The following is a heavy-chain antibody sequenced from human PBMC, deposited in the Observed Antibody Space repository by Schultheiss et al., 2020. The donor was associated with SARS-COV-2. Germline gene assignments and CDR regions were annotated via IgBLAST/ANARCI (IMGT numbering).Heavy chain of an antibody. D-gene: IGHD3-16*01. CDR2: IWYDGSNK. CDR3: AKDGGWGEYYYYYYGMDV. J-gene: IGHJ6*02. V-gene: IGHV3-30*02. CDR1: GFTISSHG. Sequence: GGSLRLSCAASGFTISSHGMHWVRQAPGKGLEWVAVIWYDGSNKYYADSVKGRFTISRDNSKNTLYLQMNSLRAEDTAVYYCAKDGGWGEYYYYYYGMDVWGQGTTVTVSS.